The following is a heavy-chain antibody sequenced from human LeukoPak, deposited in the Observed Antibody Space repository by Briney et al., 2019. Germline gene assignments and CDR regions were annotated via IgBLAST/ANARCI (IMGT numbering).Heavy chain of an antibody. Sequence: ASVKVSCKASGYTFTGYYMHWVRQAPGQGLEWMGWINPNSGGTNYAQKFQGRVTMTRDTSTSTAYMELSRLRSDDTAVYYCARDPPVAGYYFDYWGQGTLVTVSS. CDR3: ARDPPVAGYYFDY. V-gene: IGHV1-2*02. J-gene: IGHJ4*02. CDR2: INPNSGGT. D-gene: IGHD6-19*01. CDR1: GYTFTGYY.